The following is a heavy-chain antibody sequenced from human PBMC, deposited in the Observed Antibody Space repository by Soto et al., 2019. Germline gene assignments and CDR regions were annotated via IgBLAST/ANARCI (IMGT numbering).Heavy chain of an antibody. J-gene: IGHJ4*02. CDR3: ARDPMGRYYGSGSYYFGY. Sequence: QVQLVESGGGVVQPGRSLRLSCAASGFTFSSYAMHWVRQAPGKGLEWVAVISYDGSNKYYADSVKGRFTISRDNSKNTLYLQMNSLRAEDTAVYYCARDPMGRYYGSGSYYFGYWGQGTLVTVSS. D-gene: IGHD3-10*01. V-gene: IGHV3-30-3*01. CDR1: GFTFSSYA. CDR2: ISYDGSNK.